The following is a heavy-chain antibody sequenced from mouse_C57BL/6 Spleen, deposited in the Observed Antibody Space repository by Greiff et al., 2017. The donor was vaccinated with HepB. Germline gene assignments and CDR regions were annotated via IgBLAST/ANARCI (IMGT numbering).Heavy chain of an antibody. CDR1: GYAFSSYW. CDR2: IYPGDGDT. V-gene: IGHV1-80*01. D-gene: IGHD3-2*02. Sequence: QVQLQQSGAELVKPGASVKISCKASGYAFSSYWMNWVKQRPGKGLEWIGQIYPGDGDTNDNGKFKGKATLTADKSSSTAYMQLSSLTSEDSAVYFCARSTAQAPWFAYWGQGTLVTVSA. J-gene: IGHJ3*01. CDR3: ARSTAQAPWFAY.